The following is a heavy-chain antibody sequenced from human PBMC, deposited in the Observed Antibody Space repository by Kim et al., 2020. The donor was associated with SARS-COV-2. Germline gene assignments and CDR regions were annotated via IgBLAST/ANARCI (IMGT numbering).Heavy chain of an antibody. V-gene: IGHV3-11*04. J-gene: IGHJ4*02. Sequence: PVKGRFTISRENAKNTRYRQMNSLRAEDTAVYYWARDKECWRGYSPFDYWGQGTLVTVSS. D-gene: IGHD3-3*01. CDR3: ARDKECWRGYSPFDY.